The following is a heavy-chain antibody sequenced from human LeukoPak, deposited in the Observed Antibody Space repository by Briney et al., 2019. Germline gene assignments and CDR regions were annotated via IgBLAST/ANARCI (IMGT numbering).Heavy chain of an antibody. CDR2: IYYSGST. J-gene: IGHJ5*02. V-gene: IGHV4-39*01. Sequence: SEALSLTCTVSGGSISSSSYYWGWIRQPPGKGLEWLGSIYYSGSTYYNPSLKSRVTISVDTSKNQFSLKLSSVTAADTAVYYCARGIVVVSAHPHWFDPWGQGTLVTVSS. CDR1: GGSISSSSYY. CDR3: ARGIVVVSAHPHWFDP. D-gene: IGHD2-2*01.